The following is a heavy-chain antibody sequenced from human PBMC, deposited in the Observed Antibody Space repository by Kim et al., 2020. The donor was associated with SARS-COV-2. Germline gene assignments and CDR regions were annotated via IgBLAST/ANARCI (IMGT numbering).Heavy chain of an antibody. J-gene: IGHJ5*02. CDR3: ARGMTAAGMNWFDP. D-gene: IGHD6-13*01. V-gene: IGHV3-21*03. Sequence: ANSAKGRVTIPRDNAKNALYLQVKSLRAEDPAVYYCARGMTAAGMNWFDPWGQGTLVTVSS.